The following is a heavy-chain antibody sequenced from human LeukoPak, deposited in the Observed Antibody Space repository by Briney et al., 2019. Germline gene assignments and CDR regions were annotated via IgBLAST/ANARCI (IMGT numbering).Heavy chain of an antibody. J-gene: IGHJ6*03. V-gene: IGHV1-69*01. D-gene: IGHD6-19*01. Sequence: ASVKVSCKASGGTFSSYAITWVRQAPGHGLEWMGGIIPILGTANYAQKFQGRVTITADESTSTAYMELSSLRYEDTAVYYCARGVAGKEQWPAGYSYYMDVWGNGTTVTISS. CDR2: IIPILGTA. CDR1: GGTFSSYA. CDR3: ARGVAGKEQWPAGYSYYMDV.